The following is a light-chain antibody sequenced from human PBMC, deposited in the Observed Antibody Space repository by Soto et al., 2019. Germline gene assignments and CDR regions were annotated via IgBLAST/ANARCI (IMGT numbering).Light chain of an antibody. V-gene: IGLV2-14*01. J-gene: IGLJ3*02. CDR1: GSDVGRYNY. CDR2: QVS. CDR3: TSYTTSSTGV. Sequence: QSVLTQPASVSGSPGQSITISCTGTGSDVGRYNYVSWYQQYPGKVPKLMIYQVSNRPSGVPIRFSGSKSGDTASLTISGLQAEDEADYYCTSYTTSSTGVFGGGTQLTVL.